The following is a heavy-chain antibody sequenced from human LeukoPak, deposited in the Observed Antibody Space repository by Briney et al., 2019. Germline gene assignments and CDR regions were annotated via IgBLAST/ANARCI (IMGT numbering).Heavy chain of an antibody. D-gene: IGHD3-3*01. CDR2: ISDSGGRT. Sequence: GGSLRLSCAVSGITLSNYGMSWVRQAPGKGLEWVAGISDSGGRTNYADSVKGRFTISRDNSKNTLYLQMNSLRAEDTAVYYCARDKYYDFWSGYYSHYWGQGTLVTVSS. V-gene: IGHV3-23*01. CDR1: GITLSNYG. CDR3: ARDKYYDFWSGYYSHY. J-gene: IGHJ4*02.